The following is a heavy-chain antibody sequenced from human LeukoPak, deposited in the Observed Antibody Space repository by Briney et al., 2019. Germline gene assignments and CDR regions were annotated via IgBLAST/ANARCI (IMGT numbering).Heavy chain of an antibody. J-gene: IGHJ5*02. CDR3: ATTVYGSGSYRVDP. CDR2: IFSGGDT. V-gene: IGHV3-66*01. Sequence: GGSLRLSCAPSGLTVSSNFVTWVRQAPGKGLEWVSVIFSGGDTYYTDSVKDRFTISRDNSKNTLYLQMNSLRAEDTAVYYCATTVYGSGSYRVDPWGQGTLVTVSS. CDR1: GLTVSSNF. D-gene: IGHD3-10*01.